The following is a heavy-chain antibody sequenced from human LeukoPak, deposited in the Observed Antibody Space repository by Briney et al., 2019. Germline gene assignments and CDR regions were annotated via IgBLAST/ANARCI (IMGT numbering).Heavy chain of an antibody. Sequence: ASVKVSCTASGYTFTDQYIHWVRQAPGQGLEWMGWINPNSGGTNYAQKFQGRVTMTRDTSITTAYMELSRLKSDDTAVYYCARDGGYILNYFDYWGQGTLVTVSS. CDR3: ARDGGYILNYFDY. D-gene: IGHD2-15*01. CDR2: INPNSGGT. V-gene: IGHV1-2*02. CDR1: GYTFTDQY. J-gene: IGHJ4*02.